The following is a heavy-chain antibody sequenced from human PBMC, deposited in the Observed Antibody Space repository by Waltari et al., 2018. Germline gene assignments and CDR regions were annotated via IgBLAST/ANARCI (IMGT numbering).Heavy chain of an antibody. CDR2: IYYSGST. D-gene: IGHD3-16*02. V-gene: IGHV4-39*07. Sequence: QLQLQESGPGLVKPSEPLSLTCTVSGGSISSSSYYWGWIRQPPGKGLEWIGSIYYSGSTYYNPSLKSRVTISVDTSKNQFSLKLSSVTAADTAVYYCARPWRSVTFGGVIVTGWFDPWG. J-gene: IGHJ5*02. CDR3: ARPWRSVTFGGVIVTGWFDP. CDR1: GGSISSSSYY.